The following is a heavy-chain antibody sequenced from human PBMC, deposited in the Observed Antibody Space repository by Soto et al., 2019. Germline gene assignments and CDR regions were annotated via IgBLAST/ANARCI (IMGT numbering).Heavy chain of an antibody. CDR1: GGSFSRYY. Sequence: QVQLQESGPGLVKPSETLSLTCTVSGGSFSRYYLCWIRQPPGKGLELIGYIFYSWSTNYNPSLKSRVTISVDTSKNQFSLKLSSVTDADTAVYYCASRCGTSFDFCGQGTLVTVSS. J-gene: IGHJ4*02. CDR3: ASRCGTSFDF. D-gene: IGHD1-1*01. V-gene: IGHV4-59*01. CDR2: IFYSWST.